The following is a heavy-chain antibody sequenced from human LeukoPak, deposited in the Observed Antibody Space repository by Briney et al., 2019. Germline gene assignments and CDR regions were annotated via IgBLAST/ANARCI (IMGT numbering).Heavy chain of an antibody. Sequence: GGSLRLSCTASGFTVSSNYMNWVRQAPGKGLEWVSVIYSGGSTYYADSVKGRFTISRDNAKNSLYLQMNSLRAEDTAVYYCAELGITMIGGVWGKGTTVTISS. V-gene: IGHV3-66*01. J-gene: IGHJ6*04. CDR1: GFTVSSNY. D-gene: IGHD3-10*02. CDR2: IYSGGST. CDR3: AELGITMIGGV.